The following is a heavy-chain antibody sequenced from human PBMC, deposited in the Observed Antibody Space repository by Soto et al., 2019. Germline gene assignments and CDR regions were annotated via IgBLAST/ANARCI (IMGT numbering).Heavy chain of an antibody. D-gene: IGHD3-10*01. CDR2: ISGSGGST. CDR3: AKDLSSAMVRGRIWFDP. Sequence: PGGSLRLSCAASGFTFSSYAMSWVRQAPGKGLEWVSAISGSGGSTYYADSVKGRFTISRDNSKNTLYLQMNSLRAEDATVYYCAKDLSSAMVRGRIWFDPWGQGTLVTVSS. CDR1: GFTFSSYA. V-gene: IGHV3-23*01. J-gene: IGHJ5*02.